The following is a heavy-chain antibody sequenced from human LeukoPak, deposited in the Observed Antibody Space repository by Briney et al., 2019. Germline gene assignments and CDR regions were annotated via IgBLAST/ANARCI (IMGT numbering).Heavy chain of an antibody. CDR2: ITSSGTYI. Sequence: GGSLRLSCAASGFTFSSYSMNWVRQAPGKALEWVSSITSSGTYIFYADSVKGRFTISRDNAKNTLYLQMNSLRAEDTAVYYCARVGDSSGYSFDYWGQGTLVTVSS. CDR1: GFTFSSYS. V-gene: IGHV3-21*01. J-gene: IGHJ4*02. CDR3: ARVGDSSGYSFDY. D-gene: IGHD3-22*01.